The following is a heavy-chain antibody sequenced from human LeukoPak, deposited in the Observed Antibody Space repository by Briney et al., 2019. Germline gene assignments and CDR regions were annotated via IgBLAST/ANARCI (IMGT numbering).Heavy chain of an antibody. V-gene: IGHV4-34*01. CDR3: ARRVTYGSGTYYLFYYYYMDV. D-gene: IGHD3-10*01. CDR2: INHSGST. J-gene: IGHJ6*03. Sequence: SETLSLTRAVYGGSFSGYYWSWIPQPPGKGLEWIGEINHSGSTNYNPSLKSRVTISVDTSKNQFSLKLSSVTAADTAVYYCARRVTYGSGTYYLFYYYYMDVWGKGTTVTISS. CDR1: GGSFSGYY.